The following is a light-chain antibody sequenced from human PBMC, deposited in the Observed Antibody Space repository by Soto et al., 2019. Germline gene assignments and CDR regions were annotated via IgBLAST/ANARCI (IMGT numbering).Light chain of an antibody. J-gene: IGKJ1*01. CDR3: QQYNSYFRT. CDR2: GAS. Sequence: EIVMTQSPATLSVSPGERATLSCRASQSVSSNLAWYQQKPGQAPRLLIYGASTRATGIPARFSGSGSGTEFTLTISSLQSEDFATYYCQQYNSYFRTFGQGTKVDIK. V-gene: IGKV3-15*01. CDR1: QSVSSN.